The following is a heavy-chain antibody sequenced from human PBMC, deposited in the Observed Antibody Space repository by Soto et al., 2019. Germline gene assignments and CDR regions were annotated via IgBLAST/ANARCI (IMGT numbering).Heavy chain of an antibody. D-gene: IGHD3-3*02. Sequence: ASVKVSCKASGYDFTDHYIHWVRQAPGQGLEWMGIISPDGGSTRYSQQFQARITMTRDTSTSTVYMELSSLRSEDTAVYYCARAPRGGVIFVITSAQIDYWGQGTLVTVSS. CDR2: ISPDGGST. CDR3: ARAPRGGVIFVITSAQIDY. J-gene: IGHJ4*02. CDR1: GYDFTDHY. V-gene: IGHV1-46*01.